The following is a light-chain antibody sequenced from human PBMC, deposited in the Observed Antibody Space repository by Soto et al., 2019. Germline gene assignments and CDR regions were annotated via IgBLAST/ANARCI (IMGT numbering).Light chain of an antibody. J-gene: IGKJ2*01. CDR2: GAS. CDR1: QSVRSN. V-gene: IGKV3D-15*01. Sequence: EIVMTQSPATLSMSPGERATLSCRASQSVRSNLAWYHQKPGQAPRLLIYGASTRATGIPARFSGSGSGTEFTLTINSLQSEDVEVYYCQQYFDSQIYTFGQGTKLEIK. CDR3: QQYFDSQIYT.